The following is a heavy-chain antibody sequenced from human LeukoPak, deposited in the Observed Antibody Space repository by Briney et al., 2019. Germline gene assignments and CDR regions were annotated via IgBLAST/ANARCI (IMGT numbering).Heavy chain of an antibody. CDR3: ATRPHDDDFPYFDF. D-gene: IGHD3-3*01. CDR1: GFSVNRKY. V-gene: IGHV3-66*01. CDR2: IYSGGST. J-gene: IGHJ4*02. Sequence: GGSLRLSCAASGFSVNRKYMIWVRQAPGKGLEWVSVIYSGGSTYYADSVRGRFTISRDNSKNTLNLHMNSLRVEDTAIYFCATRPHDDDFPYFDFWGQGTLVTVTS.